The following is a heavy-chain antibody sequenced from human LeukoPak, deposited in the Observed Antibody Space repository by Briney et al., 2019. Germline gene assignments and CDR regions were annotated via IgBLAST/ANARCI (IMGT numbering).Heavy chain of an antibody. CDR2: INPNSGGT. Sequence: GASVKVSCKASGYTFTGYYMHWVRQAPGQGLEWMGWINPNSGGTKYAQKFQGRVTMTRDTSISTAYMELSRLRSDDTAVYYCARGDTAMVTSLGFDYWGQGTLVTVSS. J-gene: IGHJ4*02. D-gene: IGHD5-18*01. CDR3: ARGDTAMVTSLGFDY. V-gene: IGHV1-2*02. CDR1: GYTFTGYY.